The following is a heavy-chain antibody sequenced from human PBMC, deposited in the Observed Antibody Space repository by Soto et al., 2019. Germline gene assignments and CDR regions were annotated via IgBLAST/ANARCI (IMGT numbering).Heavy chain of an antibody. Sequence: SETLSLTCTVSGGSISSYYWSWIRQPPGKGLEWIGYIYYSGSTNYNPSLKSRVTISVDTSKNQFSLKLSSVTAADTAVYYCAKTLGYCSSTSCLPHYYYYGMDVWGQGTTVTVSS. CDR1: GGSISSYY. CDR2: IYYSGST. CDR3: AKTLGYCSSTSCLPHYYYYGMDV. D-gene: IGHD2-2*01. J-gene: IGHJ6*02. V-gene: IGHV4-59*01.